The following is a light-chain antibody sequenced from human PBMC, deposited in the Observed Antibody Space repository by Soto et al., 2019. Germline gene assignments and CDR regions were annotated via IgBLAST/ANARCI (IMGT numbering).Light chain of an antibody. CDR1: SSDVGGYNY. J-gene: IGLJ3*02. Sequence: QSALTQPASVSGSPGQSITISCTGTSSDVGGYNYVSWYQQHPGKAPKLMIYEVVNRPSGVSNRFSGSKSDNTASLTISGLQAEDEADYYCNSYTTSSLWVFGGGTKLTVL. CDR3: NSYTTSSLWV. V-gene: IGLV2-14*01. CDR2: EVV.